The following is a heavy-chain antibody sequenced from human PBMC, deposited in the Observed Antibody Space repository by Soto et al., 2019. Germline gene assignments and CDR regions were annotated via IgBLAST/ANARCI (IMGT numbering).Heavy chain of an antibody. CDR2: IYWDDDK. CDR1: GFSLSTSGVG. CDR3: AHHPYDSRGHCFDY. V-gene: IGHV2-5*02. D-gene: IGHD3-22*01. J-gene: IGHJ4*02. Sequence: QITLKESGPTLVKPTQTLTLTCTFSGFSLSTSGVGVGWIRQPPGKALEWLALIYWDDDKRYSPSLKSRLTIPKDTTKNQVVLTMTNVDPVDTATYYCAHHPYDSRGHCFDYWGQGTLVTVSS.